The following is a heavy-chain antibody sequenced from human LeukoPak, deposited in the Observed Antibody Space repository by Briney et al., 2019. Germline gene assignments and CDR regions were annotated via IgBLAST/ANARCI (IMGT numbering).Heavy chain of an antibody. D-gene: IGHD4-17*01. CDR2: IIPMFGTA. CDR1: GYTFTSYG. CDR3: ARGRWVNTVTDWFDP. V-gene: IGHV1-69*13. Sequence: GASVKLSCNASGYTFTSYGISWVRQAPGQGLEWMGGIIPMFGTADYAQKFQGRVTITADESTSTVYMELSSLRSEDTAVYYCARGRWVNTVTDWFDPWGQGSLVTVSS. J-gene: IGHJ5*02.